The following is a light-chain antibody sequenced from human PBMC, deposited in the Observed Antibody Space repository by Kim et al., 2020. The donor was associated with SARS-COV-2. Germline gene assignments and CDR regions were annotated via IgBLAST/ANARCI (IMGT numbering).Light chain of an antibody. CDR3: HQRNIYTPIT. V-gene: IGKV1-39*01. CDR2: AAS. J-gene: IGKJ5*01. Sequence: DIQMTQSPSSLSASVGDRVTITCRASQSISTYLNWYQQKPGKAPKLLIYAASSLQSGVPSRFSGSGSGTDFTLIISSLQPEDFATYYSHQRNIYTPITFVEGRRREIK. CDR1: QSISTY.